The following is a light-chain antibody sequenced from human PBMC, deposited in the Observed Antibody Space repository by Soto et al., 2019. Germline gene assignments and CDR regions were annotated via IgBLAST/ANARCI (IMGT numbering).Light chain of an antibody. CDR3: QQHKSWPPIT. CDR2: DAS. Sequence: EIVLTQSPATLPLSPGERATLSCRASQSVRSYLAWYQQKPGQAPRLLISDASNRATGVPARFSGSGSGTDFSLSISGLEPEDFAVYYCQQHKSWPPITFGQGTRLEIK. J-gene: IGKJ5*01. CDR1: QSVRSY. V-gene: IGKV3-11*01.